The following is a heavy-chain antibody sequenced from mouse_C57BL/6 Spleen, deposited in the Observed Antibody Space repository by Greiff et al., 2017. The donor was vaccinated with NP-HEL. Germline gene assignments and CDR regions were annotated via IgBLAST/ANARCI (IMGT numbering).Heavy chain of an antibody. J-gene: IGHJ4*01. D-gene: IGHD3-3*01. Sequence: VQLQQSGAELVRPGTSVKVSCKASGYAFTNYLIEWVKQRPGQGLEWIGVINPGSGGTNYNEKFKGKATLTADKSASTAYMQLSSLTSEDSAVYFCARRGGQRAMDYWGQGTSVTVSS. V-gene: IGHV1-54*01. CDR1: GYAFTNYL. CDR2: INPGSGGT. CDR3: ARRGGQRAMDY.